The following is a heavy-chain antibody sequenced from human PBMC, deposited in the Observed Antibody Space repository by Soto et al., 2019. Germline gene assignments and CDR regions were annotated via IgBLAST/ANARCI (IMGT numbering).Heavy chain of an antibody. V-gene: IGHV3-53*04. D-gene: IGHD2-2*01. Sequence: EVQLVESGGGLVQPGGSLRLSCAASGFTVSSNYMSWVRQAPGKGLEWVSVIYSGGSTYYGDSVKGRFTISRHNSKNTLYLQMNSLRAEDTAVYYCASRYCSSTSCFYYWGQGTLVTVSS. CDR3: ASRYCSSTSCFYY. CDR2: IYSGGST. CDR1: GFTVSSNY. J-gene: IGHJ4*02.